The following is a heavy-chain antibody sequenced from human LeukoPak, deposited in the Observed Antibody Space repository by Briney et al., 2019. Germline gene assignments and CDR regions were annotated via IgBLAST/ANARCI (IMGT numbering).Heavy chain of an antibody. CDR3: ARGNYYDSSDENDY. CDR1: GFTFSSYS. V-gene: IGHV3-48*01. D-gene: IGHD3-22*01. Sequence: GGSLRLSCAASGFTFSSYSMNWVRQAPGKGLEWVSYISSSSSTMYYADSVKGRFTISRDNAKNSLYLQMNSLRAEDTAVYYCARGNYYDSSDENDYWGQGTLVTVSS. J-gene: IGHJ4*02. CDR2: ISSSSSTM.